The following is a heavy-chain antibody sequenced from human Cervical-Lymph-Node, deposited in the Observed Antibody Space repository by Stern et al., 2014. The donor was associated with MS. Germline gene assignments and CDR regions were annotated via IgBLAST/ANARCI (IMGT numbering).Heavy chain of an antibody. CDR1: GYTFTNYP. V-gene: IGHV7-4-1*02. Sequence: VQLEESGAELKEPGSSVKVSCKASGYTFTNYPMNWVRQAPGQGLEWMGWINTNTGNSTYAQGFTGRFVFSLDTSVSTSYLHISSLKAEDTAVYYCARDFVDTAMITRSDYLDSWGQGTLVTVSS. J-gene: IGHJ4*02. CDR2: INTNTGNS. CDR3: ARDFVDTAMITRSDYLDS. D-gene: IGHD5-18*01.